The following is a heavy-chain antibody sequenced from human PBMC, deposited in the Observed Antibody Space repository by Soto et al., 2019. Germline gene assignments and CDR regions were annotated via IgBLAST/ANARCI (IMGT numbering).Heavy chain of an antibody. V-gene: IGHV1-2*02. D-gene: IGHD5-18*01. CDR3: TRENIENSDGLYDSFDI. CDR1: GYTFTDYY. Sequence: ASVKVSCKTSGYTFTDYYTHWVRQAPGQGLEWMGWMNPKSGGAYFAQKFQSRVTLTRDTSIGTAYIELNSLTSDDTAVYFCTRENIENSDGLYDSFDIWGQGTTVTVSS. J-gene: IGHJ3*02. CDR2: MNPKSGGA.